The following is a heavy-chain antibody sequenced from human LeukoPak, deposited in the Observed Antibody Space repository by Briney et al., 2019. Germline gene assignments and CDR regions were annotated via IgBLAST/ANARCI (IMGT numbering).Heavy chain of an antibody. Sequence: GRSLRLSCAASGFTFSSYGMHWVRQAPGKGLEWVAVISYDGSNKYYADSVKGRFTISRDNSKNTLYLQMNGLRAEDTAVYYCANGDYWGQGTLVTVSS. CDR1: GFTFSSYG. J-gene: IGHJ4*02. V-gene: IGHV3-30*18. CDR3: ANGDY. CDR2: ISYDGSNK.